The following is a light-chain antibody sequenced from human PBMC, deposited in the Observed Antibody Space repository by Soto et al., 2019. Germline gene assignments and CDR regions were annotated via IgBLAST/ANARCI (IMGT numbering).Light chain of an antibody. J-gene: IGKJ1*01. CDR3: QQSYSIPVWT. Sequence: DIQMTQSPSSLSASVGDSVTITCRASQRIGSYVNWYQQKPGKAPKLLIYAATNLEEGVPSRFSGSGSGTDFSLSVNGLHPEDYATYYCQQSYSIPVWTFGHGTKVEIK. CDR1: QRIGSY. CDR2: AAT. V-gene: IGKV1-39*01.